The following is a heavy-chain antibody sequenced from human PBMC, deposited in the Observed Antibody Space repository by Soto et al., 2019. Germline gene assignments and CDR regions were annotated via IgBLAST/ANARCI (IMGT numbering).Heavy chain of an antibody. V-gene: IGHV3-33*01. D-gene: IGHD2-2*01. CDR2: IWYDGSNK. Sequence: QVQLVESGGGVVQPGRSLRLSCAASGFTFSSYGMHWVRQAPGKGREWVAVIWYDGSNKYYADSVKGRFTISRDNSKNTLYLQMNSLRAEDTAVYYCAREAIVVVPAATTRHFDYWGQGTLVTVSS. CDR1: GFTFSSYG. J-gene: IGHJ4*02. CDR3: AREAIVVVPAATTRHFDY.